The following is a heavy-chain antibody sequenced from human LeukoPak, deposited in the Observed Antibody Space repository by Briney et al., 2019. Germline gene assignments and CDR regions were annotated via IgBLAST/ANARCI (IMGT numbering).Heavy chain of an antibody. D-gene: IGHD3-22*01. CDR3: ARARWYYYDSSGYPYYFDY. CDR1: GFTFSSYS. V-gene: IGHV3-48*01. J-gene: IGHJ4*02. CDR2: ISSSSSTI. Sequence: GGSLRLTCAASGFTFSSYSMNWVRQAPGKGLEWVSYISSSSSTIYYADSVKGRFTISRDNAKNSLYLQMNSLRAEDTAVYYCARARWYYYDSSGYPYYFDYWGQGTLVTVSS.